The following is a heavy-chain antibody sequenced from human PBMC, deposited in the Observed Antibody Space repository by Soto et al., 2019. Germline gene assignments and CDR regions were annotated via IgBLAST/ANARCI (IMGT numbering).Heavy chain of an antibody. CDR3: AKTRRFLEWLSQYYFDY. Sequence: GGSLRLSCAASGFTFSSYAMSWVRQAPGKGLEWVSAISGSGGSTYYADSVKGRFTISRDNSENTLYLQMNSLRAEDTAVYYCAKTRRFLEWLSQYYFDYWGQGTLVTVSS. V-gene: IGHV3-23*01. CDR2: ISGSGGST. J-gene: IGHJ4*02. D-gene: IGHD3-3*01. CDR1: GFTFSSYA.